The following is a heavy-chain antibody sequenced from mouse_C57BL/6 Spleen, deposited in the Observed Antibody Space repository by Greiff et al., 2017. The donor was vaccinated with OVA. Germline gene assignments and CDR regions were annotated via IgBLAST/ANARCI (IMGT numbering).Heavy chain of an antibody. CDR2: IHPNSGST. J-gene: IGHJ2*01. D-gene: IGHD2-13*01. CDR1: GYTFTSYW. CDR3: ASRRGLEGYYFDY. V-gene: IGHV1-64*01. Sequence: QVQLQQSGAELVKPGASVKLSCKASGYTFTSYWMHWVKQRPGQGLEWIGMIHPNSGSTNYNEKFKSKATLTVDKSSSTAYMQLSSLTSEDSAVYYCASRRGLEGYYFDYWGQGTTLTVSS.